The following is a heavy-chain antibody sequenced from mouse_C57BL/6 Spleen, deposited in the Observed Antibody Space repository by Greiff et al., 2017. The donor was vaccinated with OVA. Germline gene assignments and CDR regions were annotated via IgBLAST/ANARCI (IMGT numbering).Heavy chain of an antibody. CDR2: IYPGDGDT. Sequence: QVQLQQSGAELVKPGASVKISCKASGYAFSSYWMNWVKQRPGTGLEWIGQIYPGDGDTNYNGKFKGKATLTADKSSSTAYMQLSSLTSEDSAVYFCARGPYGNYDWYFDVWGTGTTVTVSS. V-gene: IGHV1-80*01. CDR1: GYAFSSYW. CDR3: ARGPYGNYDWYFDV. J-gene: IGHJ1*03. D-gene: IGHD2-1*01.